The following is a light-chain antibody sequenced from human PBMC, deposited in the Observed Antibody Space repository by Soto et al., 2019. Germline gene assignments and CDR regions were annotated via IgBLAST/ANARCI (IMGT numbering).Light chain of an antibody. CDR2: GVS. CDR1: QSVRSSY. CDR3: HQYGTSPRT. J-gene: IGKJ1*01. Sequence: EIVLTQSPGTLSLSPGERATLSCRASQSVRSSYLAWYQQKLGQAPRLLIYGVSNRATGIPDRFSGSGSGTAFTLTISRLESEDFAVYYCHQYGTSPRTFGQGTKVEIK. V-gene: IGKV3-20*01.